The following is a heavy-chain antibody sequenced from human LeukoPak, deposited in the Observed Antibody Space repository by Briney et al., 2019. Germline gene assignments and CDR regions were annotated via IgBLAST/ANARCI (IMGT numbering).Heavy chain of an antibody. CDR1: GGTFSSYA. J-gene: IGHJ4*02. Sequence: ASVKVSCKASGGTFSSYAISWVRQAPGQGLEWMGGIIPIFGTANYAQKFQGRVTMTTDTSTSTAYMELRSLRSDDTAVYYCARVPPRRIVVVITNQRPYYFDYWGQGTLVTVSS. CDR2: IIPIFGTA. V-gene: IGHV1-69*05. CDR3: ARVPPRRIVVVITNQRPYYFDY. D-gene: IGHD3-22*01.